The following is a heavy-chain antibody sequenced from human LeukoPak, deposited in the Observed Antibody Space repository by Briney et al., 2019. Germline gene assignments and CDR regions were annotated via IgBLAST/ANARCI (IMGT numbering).Heavy chain of an antibody. CDR1: GFTFSSYS. Sequence: GGSLRLSCAASGFTFSSYSMNWVRQAPGKGLEWVSSISSSSSYIYYADSVKGRFTISRDNAKNSLYLQMNSLRAEDTAVYYCARRPNCGGDCRIFDYWGQGTLVTVS. J-gene: IGHJ4*02. CDR2: ISSSSSYI. CDR3: ARRPNCGGDCRIFDY. D-gene: IGHD2-21*02. V-gene: IGHV3-21*01.